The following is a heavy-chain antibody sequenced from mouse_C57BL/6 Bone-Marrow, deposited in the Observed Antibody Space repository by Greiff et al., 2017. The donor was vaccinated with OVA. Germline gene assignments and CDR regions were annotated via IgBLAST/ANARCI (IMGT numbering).Heavy chain of an antibody. V-gene: IGHV5-6*01. J-gene: IGHJ2*01. D-gene: IGHD4-1*01. CDR3: ARHEDWDYFDY. CDR1: GFTFSSYG. Sequence: EVQLVESGGDLVKPGGSLKLSCAASGFTFSSYGMSWVRQTPDKRLEWVATISSGGSYTYYPDSVKGRFTISRDNAKNTLYLQMSSLKSEDTAMYYCARHEDWDYFDYWGQGTTLTVSS. CDR2: ISSGGSYT.